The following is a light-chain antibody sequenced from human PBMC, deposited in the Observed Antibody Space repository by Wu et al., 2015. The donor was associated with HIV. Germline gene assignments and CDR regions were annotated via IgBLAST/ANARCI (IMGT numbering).Light chain of an antibody. Sequence: EIVLTQSPGTLSLSPGERATLSCRASQRVSSNYLAWYQQKPGQAPRLLIYGASSRATGIPDRFSGSGSGTDFTLTISSLEPEDFAVYYCQHPKIIFGQGTRLDIK. V-gene: IGKV3-20*01. CDR2: GAS. CDR3: QHPKII. CDR1: QRVSSNY. J-gene: IGKJ5*01.